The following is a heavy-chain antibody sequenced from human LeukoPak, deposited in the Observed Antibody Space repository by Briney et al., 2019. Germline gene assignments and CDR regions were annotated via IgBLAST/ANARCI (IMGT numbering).Heavy chain of an antibody. D-gene: IGHD3-9*01. CDR3: AVPYYDSLTGYSAFDY. CDR2: IYPGDSDT. Sequence: GESLKISCKGSGYSFTSYWIGWVRQMPGKGLEWMGIIYPGDSDTRYSPSFQGQVTISADKSISTAYLQWSSLKASDTAMYYCAVPYYDSLTGYSAFDYWGREPWSPSPQ. CDR1: GYSFTSYW. V-gene: IGHV5-51*01. J-gene: IGHJ4*02.